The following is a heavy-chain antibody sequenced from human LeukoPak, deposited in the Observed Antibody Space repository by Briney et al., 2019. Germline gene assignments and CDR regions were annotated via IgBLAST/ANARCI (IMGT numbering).Heavy chain of an antibody. D-gene: IGHD3-10*01. CDR3: ARDMVRGVPNWFDP. V-gene: IGHV3-48*01. CDR1: GFTLSSYS. Sequence: GGSLRLSCAASGFTLSSYSMNWVRQAPGKGLEWVSYISSSSSTIYYADSVKGRFTISRDNAKNSLYLQMNSLRAEDTAVYYCARDMVRGVPNWFDPWGQGTLVTVSS. CDR2: ISSSSSTI. J-gene: IGHJ5*02.